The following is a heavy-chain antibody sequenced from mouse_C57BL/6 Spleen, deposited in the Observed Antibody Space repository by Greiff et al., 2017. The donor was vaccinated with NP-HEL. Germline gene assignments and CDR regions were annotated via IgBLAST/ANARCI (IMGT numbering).Heavy chain of an antibody. CDR2: INPSSGYT. D-gene: IGHD1-1*01. Sequence: VQLQQSGAELARPGASVKMSCKASGYTFTSYTMHWVKQRPGQGLEWIGYINPSSGYTKYNQKFKDKATLTADKSSSTAYMQLSSLTSEDPAVYYCARGGYYGSSYEYYLDYWGQGTTLTVSP. V-gene: IGHV1-4*01. CDR3: ARGGYYGSSYEYYLDY. CDR1: GYTFTSYT. J-gene: IGHJ2*01.